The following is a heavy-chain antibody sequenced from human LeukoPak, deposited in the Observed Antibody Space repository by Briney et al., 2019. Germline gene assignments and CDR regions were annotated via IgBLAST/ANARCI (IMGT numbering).Heavy chain of an antibody. CDR2: IYKSGST. CDR3: ARLSTGPYGLGAFDI. D-gene: IGHD1-1*01. V-gene: IGHV4-59*08. CDR1: GGSISSYY. Sequence: ETLSLTCTVSGGSISSYYWSWIRQPPGKGLEWIGNIYKSGSTNYNPSLKSRVTMSVDTSKNQFSLRLNSVTAADTAVYYCARLSTGPYGLGAFDIWGQGTMVTVSS. J-gene: IGHJ3*02.